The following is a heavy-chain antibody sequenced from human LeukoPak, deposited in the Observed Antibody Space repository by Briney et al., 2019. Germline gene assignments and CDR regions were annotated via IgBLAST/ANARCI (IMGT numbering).Heavy chain of an antibody. CDR3: ARDRTYYYDSSGYTVPDY. Sequence: GALRLSCAASGFTFSSYSMNWVRQAPGKGLEWVSSISSSSSYIYYEASVRGRFTISRDNAKNSLYLQMNSLRAEDTAVYYCARDRTYYYDSSGYTVPDYWGRGTLVTVST. CDR1: GFTFSSYS. V-gene: IGHV3-21*01. D-gene: IGHD3-22*01. J-gene: IGHJ4*02. CDR2: ISSSSSYI.